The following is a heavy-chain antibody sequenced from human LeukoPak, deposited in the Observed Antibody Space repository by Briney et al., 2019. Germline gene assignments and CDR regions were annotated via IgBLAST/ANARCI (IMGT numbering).Heavy chain of an antibody. V-gene: IGHV4-4*09. J-gene: IGHJ5*02. CDR3: ATSSIYGLGSYHH. D-gene: IGHD3-10*01. CDR2: IYTSGST. CDR1: GGSISSYY. Sequence: SETLSLTCTVSGGSISSYYWSWIRQPPGKGLEWIGYIYTSGSTNYNPSLKSRVTISVDTSKNQFSLKLSSVTAADTAVYYCATSSIYGLGSYHHWGQGTLVTVSS.